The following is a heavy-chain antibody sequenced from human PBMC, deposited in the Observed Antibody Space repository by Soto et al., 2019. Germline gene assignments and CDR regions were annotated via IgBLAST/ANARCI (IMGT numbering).Heavy chain of an antibody. Sequence: GASVKVSCKASGYTFTSYDINWVRQATGQGLEWMGWMNPNSGNTGYAQKFQGRVTMTRNTSISTAYMELSSLRSEDTAVYYCARGIFGVVTLVGVWFDPWGQGTLVTV. CDR1: GYTFTSYD. V-gene: IGHV1-8*01. J-gene: IGHJ5*02. CDR2: MNPNSGNT. CDR3: ARGIFGVVTLVGVWFDP. D-gene: IGHD3-3*01.